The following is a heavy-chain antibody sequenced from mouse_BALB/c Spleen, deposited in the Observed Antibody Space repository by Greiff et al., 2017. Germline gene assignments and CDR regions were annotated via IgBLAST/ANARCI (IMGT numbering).Heavy chain of an antibody. Sequence: EVKLVESGGGLVQPGGSLKLSCAASGFTFSSYGMSWVRQTPDKRLELVATINSNGGSTYYPDSVKGRFTISRDNAKNTLYLQMSSLKSEDTAMYYCARGGKNYGNSFAYWGQGTLVTVSA. CDR2: INSNGGST. V-gene: IGHV5-6-3*01. CDR3: ARGGKNYGNSFAY. J-gene: IGHJ3*01. D-gene: IGHD2-1*01. CDR1: GFTFSSYG.